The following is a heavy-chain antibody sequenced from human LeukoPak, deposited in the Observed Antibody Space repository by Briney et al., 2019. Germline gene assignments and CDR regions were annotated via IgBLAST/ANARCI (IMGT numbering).Heavy chain of an antibody. CDR3: ARGAYYYDSSGSITPNNP. J-gene: IGHJ5*02. CDR2: INPSGGST. D-gene: IGHD3-22*01. CDR1: GYTFTSYH. Sequence: ASVKVSCKASGYTFTSYHMHWVRQAPGQGLEWMGIINPSGGSTSYAQKFQGRVTMTRDMSTSTVYMELSSLRSEDTAVYYCARGAYYYDSSGSITPNNPWGQGTLVTVSS. V-gene: IGHV1-46*01.